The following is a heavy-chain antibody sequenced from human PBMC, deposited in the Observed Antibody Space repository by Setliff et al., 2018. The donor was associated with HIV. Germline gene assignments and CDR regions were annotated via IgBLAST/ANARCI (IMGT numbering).Heavy chain of an antibody. Sequence: TFSSYGMHWVRQAPGKGLEWVAAIWYDGSNKYYADSVKGRFTISRDNSKNTLSLQMNSLRAEDTAVYYCARDTLHKDYWGQGTLVTVSS. CDR3: ARDTLHKDY. CDR1: TFSSYG. D-gene: IGHD4-4*01. V-gene: IGHV3-33*01. J-gene: IGHJ4*02. CDR2: IWYDGSNK.